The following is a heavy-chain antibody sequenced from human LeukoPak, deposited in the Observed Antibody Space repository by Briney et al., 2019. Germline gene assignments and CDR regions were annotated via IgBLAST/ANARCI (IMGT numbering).Heavy chain of an antibody. D-gene: IGHD6-6*01. J-gene: IGHJ6*02. CDR3: ARARGSSDYYYYYYGMDV. CDR1: GYTFTGYY. Sequence: ASVKVSCKASGYTFTGYYMHWVRQAPGQGLEWMGWMNPNSGNTGYAQKFQGRVTMTRNTSIGTAYMELSSLRSEDTAVYYCARARGSSDYYYYYYGMDVWGQGTTVTVSS. CDR2: MNPNSGNT. V-gene: IGHV1-8*02.